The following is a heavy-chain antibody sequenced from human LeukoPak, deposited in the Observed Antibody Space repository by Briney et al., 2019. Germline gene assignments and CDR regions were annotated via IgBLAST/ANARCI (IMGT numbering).Heavy chain of an antibody. D-gene: IGHD5-18*01. Sequence: GGSLRLSCAASGFTLSGYHMNWARQAPGKGLEWVSYISSRSRAIYYADSVKGRFTISRDHAKNSLYLQMNSLRTEDTALYYCTRDRMRIQFWFGFYAFESWGQGTMVTVSS. CDR2: ISSRSRAI. CDR1: GFTLSGYH. V-gene: IGHV3-48*01. J-gene: IGHJ3*02. CDR3: TRDRMRIQFWFGFYAFES.